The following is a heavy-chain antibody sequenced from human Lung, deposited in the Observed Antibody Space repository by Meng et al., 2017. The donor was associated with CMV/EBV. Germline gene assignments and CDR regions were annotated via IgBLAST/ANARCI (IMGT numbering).Heavy chain of an antibody. CDR2: INHSGIT. CDR1: GGSFSGYY. CDR3: ARGRVTGTTGGWFDP. Sequence: SETLSLXXAVYGGSFSGYYWSWIRQPPGKGLEWIGEINHSGITDYNPSLKSRVTISVDTSKNQFSLKLGSVTAADTAVYYCARGRVTGTTGGWFDPWGQGTLVTVSS. V-gene: IGHV4-34*01. D-gene: IGHD1-7*01. J-gene: IGHJ5*02.